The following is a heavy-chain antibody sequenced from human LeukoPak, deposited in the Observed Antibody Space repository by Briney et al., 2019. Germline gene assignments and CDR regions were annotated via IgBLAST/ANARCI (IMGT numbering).Heavy chain of an antibody. J-gene: IGHJ4*02. V-gene: IGHV1-2*02. CDR2: INPNDGDT. D-gene: IGHD2-2*01. Sequence: ASVKVSCKASGYTFTDYYMPWVRQAPGQGFEWMGWINPNDGDTNYAQKFQGRVTMTRDTSISTAHMEVSRLRSDDTAVYYCARANFLYCSSSTCLFDYWGQGTLVTVSS. CDR3: ARANFLYCSSSTCLFDY. CDR1: GYTFTDYY.